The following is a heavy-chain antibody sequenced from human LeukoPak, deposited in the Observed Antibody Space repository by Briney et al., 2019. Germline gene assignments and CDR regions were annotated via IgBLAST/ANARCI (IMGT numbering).Heavy chain of an antibody. CDR2: IYHSGST. CDR1: GYSISSGCY. V-gene: IGHV4-38-2*02. D-gene: IGHD3-10*01. J-gene: IGHJ4*02. Sequence: SETLSLTCTVSGYSISSGCYWGWIRQPPGKGLEWIGSIYHSGSTYYNPSLKSRVTISVDTSKNQFSLKLSSVTAADTAVYYCASTIWFGESPFDYWGQGTLVTVSS. CDR3: ASTIWFGESPFDY.